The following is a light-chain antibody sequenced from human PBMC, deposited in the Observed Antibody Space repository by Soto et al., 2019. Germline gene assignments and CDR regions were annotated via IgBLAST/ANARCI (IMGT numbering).Light chain of an antibody. V-gene: IGKV3-20*01. CDR3: QQYGSSPPWT. J-gene: IGKJ1*01. CDR1: QSVSSSY. CDR2: GAS. Sequence: EIVLTQSPGTLSLSPGERATLSCRASQSVSSSYLAWYQHKPGQAPRLLIYGASSRATGIPDRFSGSGSGTDVTLTISRLEPEDFAVYFCQQYGSSPPWTFGQGTKVEIK.